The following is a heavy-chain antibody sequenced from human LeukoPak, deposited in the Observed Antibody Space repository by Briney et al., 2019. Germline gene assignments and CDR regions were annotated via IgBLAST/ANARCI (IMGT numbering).Heavy chain of an antibody. CDR3: AGLYDSSGFDIIDY. CDR2: IYTSGSA. D-gene: IGHD3-22*01. Sequence: PSQTLSLTCTVSGGSISSGSYYWSWIRQPAGKGLEWIGHIYTSGSANYNPSLKSRVTMSVDTSKNQFSLKLSSVTAADTAVYYCAGLYDSSGFDIIDYWGQGTLVTVSS. J-gene: IGHJ4*02. CDR1: GGSISSGSYY. V-gene: IGHV4-61*09.